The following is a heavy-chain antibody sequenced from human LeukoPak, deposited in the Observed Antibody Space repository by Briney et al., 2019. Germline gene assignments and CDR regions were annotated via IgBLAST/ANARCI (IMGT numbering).Heavy chain of an antibody. CDR1: GGTFSSYA. CDR3: ARDQTYYYGSGSYYAFDI. Sequence: SVKVSCKASGGTFSSYAISWVRQAPGQGLEWMGGIIPIFGTADYAQKFQGRVTITADESTSTAYMELSSLRSEDTAVYYCARDQTYYYGSGSYYAFDIWGQGTMVTVSS. D-gene: IGHD3-10*01. V-gene: IGHV1-69*13. J-gene: IGHJ3*02. CDR2: IIPIFGTA.